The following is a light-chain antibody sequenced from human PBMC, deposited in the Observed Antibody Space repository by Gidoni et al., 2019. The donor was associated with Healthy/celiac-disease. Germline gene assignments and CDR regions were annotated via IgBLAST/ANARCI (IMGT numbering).Light chain of an antibody. V-gene: IGKV4-1*01. CDR2: WAS. Sequence: EIVRTQSPDPLAGSLGERATINCKSSQSVLYSSNNKNYLAWYQQKPGQPPKLLIYWASTRESGVPDRFSGSGSVTDFTLTISSLQAEDVAVYYCQQYYSTSMYTFGQGTKLEIK. J-gene: IGKJ2*01. CDR3: QQYYSTSMYT. CDR1: QSVLYSSNNKNY.